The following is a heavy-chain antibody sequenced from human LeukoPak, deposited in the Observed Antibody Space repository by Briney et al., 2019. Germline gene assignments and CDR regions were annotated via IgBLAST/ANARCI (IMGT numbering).Heavy chain of an antibody. Sequence: GDSLKISCQGSGYTFSNYWIGWVRQMPGEGLEWMGIIYPGDSDSKYSPSVQGQVIISADKSISTTYLQWSSLKASDTAMYYCAGLRTSSWKDAFDIWGLGTLVTVS. CDR3: AGLRTSSWKDAFDI. CDR2: IYPGDSDS. J-gene: IGHJ3*02. D-gene: IGHD6-13*01. CDR1: GYTFSNYW. V-gene: IGHV5-51*01.